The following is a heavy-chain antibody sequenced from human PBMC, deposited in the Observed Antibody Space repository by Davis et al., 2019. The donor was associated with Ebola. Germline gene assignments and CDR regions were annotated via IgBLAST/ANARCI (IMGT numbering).Heavy chain of an antibody. CDR2: ISSSSNYI. J-gene: IGHJ6*04. CDR3: ARGQYGMDV. V-gene: IGHV3-21*01. D-gene: IGHD4-11*01. CDR1: GFTFSSNS. Sequence: GGSLRLSCAASGFTFSSNSMNWVRRAPGKGLEWVSFISSSSNYIYYADSVKGRFTVSRDNAKNSLYLQMNSLRAEDTAVYYCARGQYGMDVWGKGTTVTVSS.